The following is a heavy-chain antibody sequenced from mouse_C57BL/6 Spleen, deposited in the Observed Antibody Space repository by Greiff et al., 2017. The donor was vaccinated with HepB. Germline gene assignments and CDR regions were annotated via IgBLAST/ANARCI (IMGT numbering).Heavy chain of an antibody. Sequence: DVKLVESGEGLVKPGGSLKLSCAASGFTFSSYAMSWVRQTPEKRLEWVAYISSGGDYIYYADTVKGRFTISRDNARNTLYLQMSSLKSEDTAMYYCTRGGAYYSNYGDAMDYWGQGTSVTVSS. V-gene: IGHV5-9-1*02. CDR1: GFTFSSYA. D-gene: IGHD2-5*01. CDR3: TRGGAYYSNYGDAMDY. J-gene: IGHJ4*01. CDR2: ISSGGDYI.